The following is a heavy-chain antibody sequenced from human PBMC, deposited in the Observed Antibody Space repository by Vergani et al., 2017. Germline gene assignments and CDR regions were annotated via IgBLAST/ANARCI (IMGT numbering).Heavy chain of an antibody. CDR1: GFTFSSYG. V-gene: IGHV3-7*01. CDR3: ARDLAHYDFWSGYRDDY. D-gene: IGHD3-3*01. J-gene: IGHJ4*02. CDR2: IKQDGSEK. Sequence: VQLVESGGGVVQPGRSLRLSCAASGFTFSSYGMHWVRQAPGKGLEWVANIKQDGSEKYYVDSVKGRFTISRDNAKNSLYLQMNSLRAEDTAVYYCARDLAHYDFWSGYRDDYWGQGTLVTVSS.